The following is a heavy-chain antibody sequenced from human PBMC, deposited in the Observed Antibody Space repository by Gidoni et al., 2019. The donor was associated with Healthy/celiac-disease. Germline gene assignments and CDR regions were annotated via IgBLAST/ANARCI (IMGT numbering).Heavy chain of an antibody. V-gene: IGHV1-2*06. J-gene: IGHJ5*02. CDR3: ARWWENYYDSSGYPNWFDP. CDR1: GYTFTGYY. CDR2: INPNSGGT. D-gene: IGHD3-22*01. Sequence: QVQLVQSGAEVKKPGASVKVSCKASGYTFTGYYMHWVRQAPGQGFEWMGRINPNSGGTNYAQKFQGRVTMTRDTSISTAYMELSRLRSDDTAVYYCARWWENYYDSSGYPNWFDPWGQGTLVTVSS.